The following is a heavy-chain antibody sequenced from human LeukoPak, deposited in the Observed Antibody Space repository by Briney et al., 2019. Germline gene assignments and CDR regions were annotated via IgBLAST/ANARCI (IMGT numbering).Heavy chain of an antibody. CDR1: GFTFSSYS. V-gene: IGHV3-21*01. J-gene: IGHJ4*02. D-gene: IGHD2-8*01. Sequence: GGSLRLSCAASGFTFSSYSMNWVRQAPGKGLEWVSSISSSSSSIYYADSVKGRFTISRDNSKNTLYLQMNSLRAEDTAVYYCARGEGYCTNGVCYPFDYWGQGTLVTVSS. CDR2: ISSSSSSI. CDR3: ARGEGYCTNGVCYPFDY.